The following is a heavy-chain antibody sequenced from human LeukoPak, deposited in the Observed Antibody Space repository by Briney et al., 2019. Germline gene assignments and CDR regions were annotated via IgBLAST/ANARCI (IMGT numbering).Heavy chain of an antibody. D-gene: IGHD3-10*01. V-gene: IGHV3-23*01. J-gene: IGHJ4*02. CDR2: ISGSDSST. Sequence: GGSLRLSCAASGFIFSNYGMHWVRQAPGKGLEWVSTISGSDSSTHYADSVKGRFTISRDNSKNTLYLEVISLTAEDTAVYYCAKDDAWLRFGEWSQGTLVTVSS. CDR3: AKDDAWLRFGE. CDR1: GFIFSNYG.